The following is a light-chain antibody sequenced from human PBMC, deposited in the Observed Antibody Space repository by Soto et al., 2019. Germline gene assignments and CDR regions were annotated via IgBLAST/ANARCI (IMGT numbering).Light chain of an antibody. Sequence: EIVLTQSPGTLSLSPGERATLSCRASQSVSSNYLVWYQQQPGQAPRLLVFDASNRATGIPHRFSGSGSGTDFTLTISRLEPEDFAVYYCQQYGSSPLTFGGGTKVEIK. J-gene: IGKJ4*01. CDR2: DAS. CDR1: QSVSSNY. CDR3: QQYGSSPLT. V-gene: IGKV3-20*01.